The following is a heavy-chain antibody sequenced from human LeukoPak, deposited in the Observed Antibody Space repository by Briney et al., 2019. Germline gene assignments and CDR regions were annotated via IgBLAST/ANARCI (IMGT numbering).Heavy chain of an antibody. J-gene: IGHJ6*03. CDR1: GYTFTSYG. CDR2: ISAYNGNT. D-gene: IGHD4-17*01. Sequence: GASVKVSCKASGYTFTSYGISWVRHAPGQGLEWMGWISAYNGNTNYAQKLQGRVTMTTDTSTSTAYMELRSLRSDDTAVYYCARARTTVTSRIQYYYYYYMDVWGKGTTVTVSS. CDR3: ARARTTVTSRIQYYYYYYMDV. V-gene: IGHV1-18*01.